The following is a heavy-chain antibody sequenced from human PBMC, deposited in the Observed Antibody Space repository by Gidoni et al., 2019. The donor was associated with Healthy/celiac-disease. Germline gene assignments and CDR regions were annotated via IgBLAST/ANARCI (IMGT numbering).Heavy chain of an antibody. D-gene: IGHD6-6*01. V-gene: IGHV3-33*01. CDR1: GFTFSSYG. Sequence: QVQLVESGGGVVQPGRSLRLSCAASGFTFSSYGMHWVRQAPGKGLEWVAVIWYVGSNKYYADSVKGRFTISRDNSKNTLYLQMNSLRAEDTAVYYCARDRESIAAHSAIDYWGQGTLVTVSS. J-gene: IGHJ4*02. CDR2: IWYVGSNK. CDR3: ARDRESIAAHSAIDY.